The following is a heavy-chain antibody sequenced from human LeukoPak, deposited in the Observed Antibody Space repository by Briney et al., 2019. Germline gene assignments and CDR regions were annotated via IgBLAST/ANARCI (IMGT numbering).Heavy chain of an antibody. CDR3: ARVFSSGWHYFDY. D-gene: IGHD6-19*01. CDR1: GGSFSGYY. V-gene: IGHV4-34*01. J-gene: IGHJ4*02. Sequence: SETLSLTCAVYGGSFSGYYWSWIRQPPGKGLEWIGEINHSGSTNYNPSLKSRVTISVDTSKNQFSLKLSSVTAADTAVYYCARVFSSGWHYFDYWGQGTLVTVSS. CDR2: INHSGST.